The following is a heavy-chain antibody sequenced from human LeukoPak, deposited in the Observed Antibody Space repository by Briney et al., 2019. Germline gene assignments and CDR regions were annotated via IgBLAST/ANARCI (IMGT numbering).Heavy chain of an antibody. V-gene: IGHV3-30*03. CDR3: ARSNGWYLDY. Sequence: GGSLRLSCAASGFTFSSYGMHWVRQAPGKGLEWVAFISYDGNNEYYADAVKGRFTISRDNSKTTLYLHMNSLRVEDTAVYYCARSNGWYLDYWGQGTLVTVSS. CDR2: ISYDGNNE. D-gene: IGHD6-19*01. CDR1: GFTFSSYG. J-gene: IGHJ4*02.